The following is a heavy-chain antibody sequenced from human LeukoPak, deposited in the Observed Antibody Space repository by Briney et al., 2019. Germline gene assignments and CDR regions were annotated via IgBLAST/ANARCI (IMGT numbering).Heavy chain of an antibody. J-gene: IGHJ4*02. V-gene: IGHV3-11*04. Sequence: AGGSLRLSCAASGFTFSDYFMSWIRQARGKGLEWVSYISSSGSTIYYADSVKGRFTISRDNAKNSLYLRMNSLRSEDTAVYYCAAAPQTHRYLGYWGQGTLVTVSS. CDR2: ISSSGSTI. D-gene: IGHD3-16*02. CDR1: GFTFSDYF. CDR3: AAAPQTHRYLGY.